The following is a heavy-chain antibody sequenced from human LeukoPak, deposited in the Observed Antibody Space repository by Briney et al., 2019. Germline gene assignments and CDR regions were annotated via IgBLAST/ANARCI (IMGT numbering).Heavy chain of an antibody. CDR3: ARDQDGGNYYSPRLVS. V-gene: IGHV3-7*04. Sequence: GGSLRLSCAASGFTFSSYALTWVRQAPGKGLEWVANIKPDGSVKYYVDSVRGRFTISRDNAKNSLYLQMNSLRAEDSAVYYCARDQDGGNYYSPRLVSWGQGTLVTVSS. D-gene: IGHD1-26*01. CDR1: GFTFSSYA. CDR2: IKPDGSVK. J-gene: IGHJ5*02.